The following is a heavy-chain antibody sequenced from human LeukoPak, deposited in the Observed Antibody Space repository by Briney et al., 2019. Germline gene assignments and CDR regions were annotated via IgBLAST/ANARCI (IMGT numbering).Heavy chain of an antibody. V-gene: IGHV1-69*01. J-gene: IGHJ6*03. CDR1: GGTFSSYA. D-gene: IGHD5-12*01. CDR2: IIPIFGTA. Sequence: SVNVSCTASGGTFSSYAISWVRQAPGQGLEWMGGIIPIFGTANYAQKFQGRVTITADESTSTAYMELSSLRSEDTAVYYCARASDIVAANYYYYYYMDVWGKGTTVTISS. CDR3: ARASDIVAANYYYYYYMDV.